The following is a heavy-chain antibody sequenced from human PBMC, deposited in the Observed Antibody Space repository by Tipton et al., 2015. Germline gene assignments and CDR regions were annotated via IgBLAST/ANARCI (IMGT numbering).Heavy chain of an antibody. J-gene: IGHJ4*02. CDR2: IFYSGSA. Sequence: TLFLTCTVSGGSISGAYNYWSWIRQHPTKGLEWIGYIFYSGSAFYNPSLKSRVSISVDTSENQFSLKLSSVTAADSAVYYCASGGILGYFDYWGQGTLITVSS. CDR3: ASGGILGYFDY. V-gene: IGHV4-31*03. D-gene: IGHD3-16*01. CDR1: GGSISGAYNY.